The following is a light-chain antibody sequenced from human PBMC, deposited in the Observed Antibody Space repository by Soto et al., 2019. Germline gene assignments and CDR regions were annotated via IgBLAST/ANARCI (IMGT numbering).Light chain of an antibody. CDR1: QSVSSSY. Sequence: EIVLTQSPATLSLSPGERATLSCRASQSVSSSYLAWYQQKPGQAPRLLIYGAFSRATGLPDRFSGSGSGTDFTLTISRLEPEDFAVYYCQQYGSSPITFGQGTRLEIK. CDR3: QQYGSSPIT. J-gene: IGKJ5*01. V-gene: IGKV3-20*01. CDR2: GAF.